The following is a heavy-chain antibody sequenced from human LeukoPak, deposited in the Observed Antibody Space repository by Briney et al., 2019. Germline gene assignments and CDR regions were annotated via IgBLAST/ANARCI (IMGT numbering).Heavy chain of an antibody. CDR1: GFTFSSYA. D-gene: IGHD5-24*01. CDR3: AKDLGYNYWFDY. CDR2: ISGSGGST. J-gene: IGHJ4*02. Sequence: GGSLRLSCAASGFTFSSYAMSWVRQAPGKGLEWVSAISGSGGSTYYADSVKGRFTISRDNSKNTLYLQMNSLRVEDTAVYYCAKDLGYNYWFDYWGQGTLVTVSS. V-gene: IGHV3-23*01.